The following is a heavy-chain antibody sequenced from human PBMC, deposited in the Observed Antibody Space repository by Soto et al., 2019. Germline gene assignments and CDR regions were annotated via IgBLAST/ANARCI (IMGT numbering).Heavy chain of an antibody. Sequence: QVQLVQSGAEVKKPGASVKVSCKASGYTFTSYAMHWVRQAPGQRLEWMGWINAGNGNTKYSQKFQGRVTITRDTSASTAYMELSSLRSEDTAVYYCARFGWYYYYSYVMDVWGQGTTVTVSS. CDR1: GYTFTSYA. J-gene: IGHJ6*02. V-gene: IGHV1-3*01. CDR2: INAGNGNT. D-gene: IGHD6-19*01. CDR3: ARFGWYYYYSYVMDV.